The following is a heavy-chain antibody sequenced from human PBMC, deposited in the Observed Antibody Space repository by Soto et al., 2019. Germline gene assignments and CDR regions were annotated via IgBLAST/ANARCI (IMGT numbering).Heavy chain of an antibody. V-gene: IGHV4-59*08. CDR3: ARLGFGALHCVVDV. Sequence: QVLLQESGPGLVKPSETLSLSCTVSGGSISSYYWSWIRQTPGKGLEWIGYVHYSWGSNYNPTLKSHVTIPLDTSMSQFSLKLTSVTAADTAVYYCARLGFGALHCVVDVWGQGTTVTVSS. CDR2: VHYSWGS. D-gene: IGHD3-10*01. CDR1: GGSISSYY. J-gene: IGHJ6*02.